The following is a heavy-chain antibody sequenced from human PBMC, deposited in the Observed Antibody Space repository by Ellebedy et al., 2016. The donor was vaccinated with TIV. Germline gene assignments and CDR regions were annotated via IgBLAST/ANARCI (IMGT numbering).Heavy chain of an antibody. V-gene: IGHV4-4*02. J-gene: IGHJ2*01. CDR3: ARGRPRVPYGDNANWYFDL. CDR1: GGSISSSNW. D-gene: IGHD4-17*01. Sequence: SETLSLXXAVSGGSISSSNWWSWVRQPPGKGLEWIGEIYHSGSTNYNPSLKSRVTISVDKSKNQFSLKLSSVTAADTAVYYCARGRPRVPYGDNANWYFDLWGRGTLVTVSS. CDR2: IYHSGST.